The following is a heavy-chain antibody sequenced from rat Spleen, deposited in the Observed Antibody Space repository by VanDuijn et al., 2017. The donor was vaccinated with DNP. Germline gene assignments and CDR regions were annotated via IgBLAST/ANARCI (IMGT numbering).Heavy chain of an antibody. V-gene: IGHV2-41*01. CDR2: IWNTGGT. J-gene: IGHJ4*01. CDR1: GFSLTSYN. D-gene: IGHD4-3*01. Sequence: QVQLKESGPGLVQPSQTLSLTCTVAGFSLTSYNVHWVRQFPGKDLEWMGVIWNTGGTQYNSALKSRLSISKDTSKSKVLLKVNSLQSEDTATYYCARDRGTVATGAMDAWGQGTSVTVSS. CDR3: ARDRGTVATGAMDA.